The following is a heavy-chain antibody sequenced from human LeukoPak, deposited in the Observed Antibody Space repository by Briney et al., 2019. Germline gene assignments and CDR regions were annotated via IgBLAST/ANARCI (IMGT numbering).Heavy chain of an antibody. CDR1: GFPFKDKY. V-gene: IGHV3-53*01. CDR2: TYTGGRT. J-gene: IGHJ4*02. Sequence: PGGALRLSFNASGFPFKDKYMSGGRQAPGTGREWVSVTYTGGRTYYADSVKGRFTVSRDNSKKMLFLQMNSLRAEDTAVYYCAMGGYNSGWPDYWGQGTLVTVSS. D-gene: IGHD6-19*01. CDR3: AMGGYNSGWPDY.